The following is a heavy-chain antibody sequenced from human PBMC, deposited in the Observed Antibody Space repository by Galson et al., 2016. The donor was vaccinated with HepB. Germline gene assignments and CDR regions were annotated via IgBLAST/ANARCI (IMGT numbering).Heavy chain of an antibody. D-gene: IGHD3-10*01. CDR1: GFSFSLNT. CDR3: ARSFRDFVFEGSLYGLDV. V-gene: IGHV3-30*04. Sequence: SLRLSCAASGFSFSLNTVHWVRQLPGKGLEWVALISYTGSNEIYAESAKGRFQISRDNSKNTLYLQMNNLRGEDTAVYYCARSFRDFVFEGSLYGLDVWGQGTTVIVSS. J-gene: IGHJ6*02. CDR2: ISYTGSNE.